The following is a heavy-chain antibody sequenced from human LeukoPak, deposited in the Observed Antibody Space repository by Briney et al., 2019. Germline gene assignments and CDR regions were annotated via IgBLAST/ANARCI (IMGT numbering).Heavy chain of an antibody. CDR3: ARVDGTAYYAMDV. J-gene: IGHJ6*02. V-gene: IGHV4-59*01. CDR2: IYYSGST. Sequence: SETLSLTCTVSGGSISNYYWSWIRQPPGKGLEWIGYIYYSGSTNYSPSLKSRVTISVDTSKNQFSLRLNSVTAADTAVYYCARVDGTAYYAMDVWGQGTTVTVSS. CDR1: GGSISNYY. D-gene: IGHD2-21*02.